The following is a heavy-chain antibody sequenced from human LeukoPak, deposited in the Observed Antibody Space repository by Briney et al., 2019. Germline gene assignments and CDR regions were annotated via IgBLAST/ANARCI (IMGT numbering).Heavy chain of an antibody. Sequence: SETLSLTCTVSGGSISSYYWSWIRQPPGKGLEWIGYVYYTGTTSYNPSLKSRVSISIDKSKNQFSLKLSSVTAADTVVYYCASSGYNPGYYFDFRGQGTLVTVSS. V-gene: IGHV4-59*01. J-gene: IGHJ4*02. CDR3: ASSGYNPGYYFDF. CDR1: GGSISSYY. D-gene: IGHD3-22*01. CDR2: VYYTGTT.